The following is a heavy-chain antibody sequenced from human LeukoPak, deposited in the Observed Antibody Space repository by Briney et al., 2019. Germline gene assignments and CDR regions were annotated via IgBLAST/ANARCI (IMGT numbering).Heavy chain of an antibody. CDR2: ISGSGGST. CDR3: AKDQMGYYRTFDS. CDR1: GITFKSYA. Sequence: GGSLRLSCAASGITFKSYAMSWVRQAPGKGLEWVSAISGSGGSTYYADSVKARFTISRDNSKDTLYLQMSSLRDDDTAVYYCAKDQMGYYRTFDSWGPGTLVTVSS. V-gene: IGHV3-23*01. D-gene: IGHD2/OR15-2a*01. J-gene: IGHJ4*02.